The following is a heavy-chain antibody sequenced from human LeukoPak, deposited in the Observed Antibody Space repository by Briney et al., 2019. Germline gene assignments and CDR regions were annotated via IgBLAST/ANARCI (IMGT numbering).Heavy chain of an antibody. D-gene: IGHD3-10*01. CDR1: GYNFTNFG. Sequence: GASVKVSCKASGYNFTNFGLRWVRQAPGQGLEWMGWISAYNGDTYYAQRFHGRVTMTTDTSTSTAYMELNRLRSDDTAVYYCARDGEGGKLGYYWGQGTLVTVSS. CDR2: ISAYNGDT. V-gene: IGHV1-18*01. CDR3: ARDGEGGKLGYY. J-gene: IGHJ4*02.